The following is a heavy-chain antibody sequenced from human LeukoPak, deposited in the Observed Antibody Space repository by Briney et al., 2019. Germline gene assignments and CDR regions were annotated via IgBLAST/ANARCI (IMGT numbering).Heavy chain of an antibody. D-gene: IGHD6-13*01. J-gene: IGHJ4*02. V-gene: IGHV4-39*02. CDR2: IYYSGST. CDR1: GGSISSSSYY. CDR3: ARDAHMEQQLVHLN. Sequence: PSETLSLTCTVSGGSISSSSYYWGWIRQPPGKGLEWIGSIYYSGSTYYNPSLKSRATISVETSKNQFSLKLSSVTAADTAVYYCARDAHMEQQLVHLNWGQGTLVTVSS.